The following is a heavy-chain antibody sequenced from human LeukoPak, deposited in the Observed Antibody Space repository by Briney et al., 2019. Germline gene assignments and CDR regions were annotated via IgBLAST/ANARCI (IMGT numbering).Heavy chain of an antibody. J-gene: IGHJ4*02. CDR1: GLTFSSYA. CDR2: ISGSGGST. V-gene: IGHV3-23*01. D-gene: IGHD3-10*01. Sequence: GGSLRLSCAASGLTFSSYAMSWVRQAPGKGLEWVSAISGSGGSTYYADSVKGRFTISRDNSKNTLYLQMNSLRAEDTAVYYCAKEGGYITMVRGVIDYWGQGTLVTVCS. CDR3: AKEGGYITMVRGVIDY.